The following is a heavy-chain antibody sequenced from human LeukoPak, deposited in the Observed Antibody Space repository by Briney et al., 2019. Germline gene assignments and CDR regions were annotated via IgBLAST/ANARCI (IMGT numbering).Heavy chain of an antibody. CDR2: IYYSGST. CDR3: ARDPEH. V-gene: IGHV4-39*07. CDR1: GGSISSSSYY. J-gene: IGHJ1*01. Sequence: PSETLSLTCTVSGGSISSSSYYWGWIRQPPGKGLEWIGSIYYSGSTYYNPALKSRVAISVDTSKNQFSLRLSSVTAADTAVYYCARDPEHCGQGTLVTVSS.